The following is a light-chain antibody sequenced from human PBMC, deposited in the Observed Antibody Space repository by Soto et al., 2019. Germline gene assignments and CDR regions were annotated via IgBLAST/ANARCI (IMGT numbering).Light chain of an antibody. Sequence: VLTQPASVSGSPGQSITISCTRTSSDVGAYNYVSWYQQHPGKAPKLMIYDVSNRPSGVSNRFSGSKSGNTASLTISGLQAEDEADYYCTSFTSASTQVFGGGTQLTVL. CDR1: SSDVGAYNY. J-gene: IGLJ7*01. V-gene: IGLV2-14*01. CDR3: TSFTSASTQV. CDR2: DVS.